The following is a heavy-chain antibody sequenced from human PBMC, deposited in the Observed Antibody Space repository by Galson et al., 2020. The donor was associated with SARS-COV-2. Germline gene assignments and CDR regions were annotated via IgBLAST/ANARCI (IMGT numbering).Heavy chain of an antibody. V-gene: IGHV3-30*18. CDR3: AKSRVTMVLHYYGRGD. CDR2: ISFDGKNE. CDR1: GFTFSNYG. J-gene: IGHJ6*02. Sequence: TGGSLRLSCVASGFTFSNYGMHWVRQAPGKGLEWVALISFDGKNEDYADSVKGRFTVSRDNARNTVSLEMNSLRAEDTAVYYCAKSRVTMVLHYYGRGDWGQGTTVTVSS. D-gene: IGHD3-10*01.